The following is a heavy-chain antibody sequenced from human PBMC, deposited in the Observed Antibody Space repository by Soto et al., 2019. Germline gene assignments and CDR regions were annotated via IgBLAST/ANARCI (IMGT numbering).Heavy chain of an antibody. CDR2: IYYSGGT. V-gene: IGHV4-31*03. CDR3: ARGHYDSSARDY. J-gene: IGHJ4*02. D-gene: IGHD3-22*01. Sequence: QVQLQESGPGLVKPSQTLSLTCTVSGGSISSGGYYWSWIRQHPGKGLEWIGYIYYSGGTYYNPSLKSRVTISVDTSKNQFSLKLSSVTAADTAVYYCARGHYDSSARDYWGQGTLVTVSS. CDR1: GGSISSGGYY.